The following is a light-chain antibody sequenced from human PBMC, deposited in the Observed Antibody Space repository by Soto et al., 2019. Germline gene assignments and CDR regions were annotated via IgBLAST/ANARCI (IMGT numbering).Light chain of an antibody. CDR3: QQYHNYPRT. CDR1: QSISSW. V-gene: IGKV1-5*01. J-gene: IGKJ1*01. CDR2: DAS. Sequence: DIQMTRSPSTLSASVGDRVTITCRASQSISSWLAWYQHKPGKAPKLLISDASNLESGVPSRFSGSGSGTEFTLTISSLQPDDFAIYYCQQYHNYPRTFGQGTKVEIK.